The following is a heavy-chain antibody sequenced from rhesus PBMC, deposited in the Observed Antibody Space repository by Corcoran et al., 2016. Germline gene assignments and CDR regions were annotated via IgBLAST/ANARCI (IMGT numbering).Heavy chain of an antibody. CDR1: GYTFTDYY. CDR2: VDPEDGEA. J-gene: IGHJ5-1*01. V-gene: IGHV1-111*02. Sequence: EVQLVQSGAEVKKPGASVKIYCKASGYTFTDYYLHWVRQAPGKGLEWMGRVDPEDGEAKHAQKFQDLATITGETCTDTAYMGLSMLRSEDTAVYYCATSWGDYNLPVWGPGVLVTVSS. D-gene: IGHD3-34*01. CDR3: ATSWGDYNLPV.